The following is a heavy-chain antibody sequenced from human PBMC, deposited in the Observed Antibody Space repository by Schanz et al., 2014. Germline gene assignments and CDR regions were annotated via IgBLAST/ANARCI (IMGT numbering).Heavy chain of an antibody. CDR2: IDGKSTTV. Sequence: VQLVESGGGVVQFGRSLRLSCAASGFTFSSYAMHWVRQAPGKGLEWLSYIDGKSTTVYYADSVKGRFTVSRDNARNSLYLHMNTLGAEDTAVYFCARVRRRIATPSTPSFRNYYYYAMDVWGQGTTVTVSS. J-gene: IGHJ6*02. D-gene: IGHD6-13*01. CDR1: GFTFSSYA. CDR3: ARVRRRIATPSTPSFRNYYYYAMDV. V-gene: IGHV3-48*01.